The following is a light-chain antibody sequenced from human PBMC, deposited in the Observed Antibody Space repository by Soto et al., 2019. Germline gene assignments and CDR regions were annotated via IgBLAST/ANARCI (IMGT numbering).Light chain of an antibody. CDR2: AAS. Sequence: AIQMTQSTSSLSASVGDRVTITCRASQAIRNDLGWYQQKPGKAPNLLIYAASSLQSGVPSRFSGSGSGTDFTLTISSLQPEDFATYYCLQDYNYPYTFGQGTKLEIK. CDR3: LQDYNYPYT. V-gene: IGKV1-6*01. CDR1: QAIRND. J-gene: IGKJ2*01.